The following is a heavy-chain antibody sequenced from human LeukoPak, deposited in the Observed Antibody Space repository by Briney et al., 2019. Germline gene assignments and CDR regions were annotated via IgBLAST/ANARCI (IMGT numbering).Heavy chain of an antibody. CDR3: ARLSSSWYEVDY. J-gene: IGHJ4*02. CDR1: GFTVSSNY. D-gene: IGHD6-13*01. CDR2: IYSGGST. Sequence: PGGSLRLSCAASGFTVSSNYMSWVRQAPGKGLEWVSIIYSGGSTYYADSVKGRFTISRDNSKNTLYLQMNSLRAEDTAVYYCARLSSSWYEVDYWGQGTLVTVSS. V-gene: IGHV3-66*01.